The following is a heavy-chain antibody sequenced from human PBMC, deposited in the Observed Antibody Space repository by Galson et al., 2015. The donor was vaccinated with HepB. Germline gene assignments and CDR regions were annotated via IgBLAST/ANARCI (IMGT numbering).Heavy chain of an antibody. V-gene: IGHV1-46*03. J-gene: IGHJ6*03. CDR2: INPSGGST. Sequence: SVKVSCKASGYTFTSYYMHWVRQAPGQGLEWMGIINPSGGSTSYAQKFQGRVTMTRDTSTSTVYMELSSLRSEDTAVYYCARGGEYYGSGSQYYYYYYYMDVWGKGTTVTVSS. CDR1: GYTFTSYY. CDR3: ARGGEYYGSGSQYYYYYYYMDV. D-gene: IGHD3-10*01.